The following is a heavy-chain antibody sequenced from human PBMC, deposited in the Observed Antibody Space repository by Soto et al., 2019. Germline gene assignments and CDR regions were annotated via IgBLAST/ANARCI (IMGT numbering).Heavy chain of an antibody. D-gene: IGHD3-22*01. CDR3: ARGGYYYDSSGYHPIGY. CDR1: GYTFTSYY. J-gene: IGHJ4*02. V-gene: IGHV1-46*01. CDR2: INPSGGST. Sequence: ASVRFSCKASGYTFTSYYMHWVRQAPGQGLEWMGIINPSGGSTSYAQKFQGRVTMTRDTSTSTVYMELSSLRSEDTAVYYCARGGYYYDSSGYHPIGYWGQGTLVTVSS.